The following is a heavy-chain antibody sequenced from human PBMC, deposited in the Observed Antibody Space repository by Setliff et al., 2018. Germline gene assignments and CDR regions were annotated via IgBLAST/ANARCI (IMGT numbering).Heavy chain of an antibody. CDR1: GGSISSHY. CDR3: ARDILLGRVPTAMVSETPGY. J-gene: IGHJ4*02. Sequence: SETLSLTCTVSGGSISSHYWSWIQQPPGKGLEWIGSIYYSGSTNYNPSLKSRVTISVDTSKNQFSLKLSSVTAADTAVYYCARDILLGRVPTAMVSETPGYWGQGTLVTVAS. D-gene: IGHD5-18*01. V-gene: IGHV4-59*11. CDR2: IYYSGST.